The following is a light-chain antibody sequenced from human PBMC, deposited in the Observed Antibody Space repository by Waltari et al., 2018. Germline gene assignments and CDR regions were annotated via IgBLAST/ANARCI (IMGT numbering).Light chain of an antibody. CDR3: AVWDDSLGGV. J-gene: IGLJ3*02. V-gene: IGLV1-44*01. CDR1: NSTIGGNF. CDR2: NDN. Sequence: QSVLTQPPSVSGTPGQRVTISCFGVNSTIGGNFVNCYQQHPGKAPKLLIYNDNQGPSGVPDRFSASKSGTSAALAITGLQSEDEADYYCAVWDDSLGGVFGGGTKLTVL.